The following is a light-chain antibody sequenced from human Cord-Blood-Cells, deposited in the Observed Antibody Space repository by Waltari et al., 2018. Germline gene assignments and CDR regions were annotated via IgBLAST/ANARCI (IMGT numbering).Light chain of an antibody. CDR2: KAS. CDR1: QSISSW. CDR3: QQYNSYST. Sequence: DIQMTQSPSTLSAFVGDRVTIPCRASQSISSWLAWYQQKPGKAPKLLIYKASSLESGVPSRFSGSGSGTEFTLTISSLQPDDFATYYCQQYNSYSTFGQGTKLEIK. V-gene: IGKV1-5*03. J-gene: IGKJ2*01.